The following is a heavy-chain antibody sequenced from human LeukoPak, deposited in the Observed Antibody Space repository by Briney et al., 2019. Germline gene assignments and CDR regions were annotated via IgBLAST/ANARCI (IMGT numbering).Heavy chain of an antibody. J-gene: IGHJ3*02. CDR2: IYPGDSDT. CDR3: VIELYYYDSSGYWFDAFDI. V-gene: IGHV5-51*01. D-gene: IGHD3-22*01. Sequence: GESLKISCKGSGYSFTSYWIGWVRQMPGKGLEWMGIIYPGDSDTRYSPSFQGQVTISADKSISTAYLQWSSLKASDTAMYYCVIELYYYDSSGYWFDAFDIWGQGTMVTVSS. CDR1: GYSFTSYW.